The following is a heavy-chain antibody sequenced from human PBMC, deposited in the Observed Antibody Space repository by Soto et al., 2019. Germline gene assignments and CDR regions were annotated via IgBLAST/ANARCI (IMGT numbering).Heavy chain of an antibody. J-gene: IGHJ3*02. CDR1: GGSIISYY. V-gene: IGHV4-4*07. D-gene: IGHD5-12*01. CDR3: ARAEMATMYAFDI. Sequence: SETLSLTCTVSGGSIISYYWIFIRQPAGKGLEWIGRIYTSGSTNYNPSLKSRVTMSVDTSKNQFSLKLSSVTAADTAVYYCARAEMATMYAFDIWGQGTMVTV. CDR2: IYTSGST.